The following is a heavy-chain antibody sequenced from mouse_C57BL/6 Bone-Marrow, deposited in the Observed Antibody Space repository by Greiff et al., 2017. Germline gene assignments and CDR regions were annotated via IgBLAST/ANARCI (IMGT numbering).Heavy chain of an antibody. D-gene: IGHD2-4*01. CDR3: ARAYYDYDGAGAY. CDR2: IYPRSGNT. J-gene: IGHJ3*01. V-gene: IGHV1-81*01. CDR1: GYTFTSYG. Sequence: QVHVKQSGAELARPGASVKLSCKASGYTFTSYGISWVKQRTGQGLEWIGEIYPRSGNTYYNEKFKGKATLTADKSSSTAYMELRSLTSEDSAVYFCARAYYDYDGAGAYWGQGTLVTVSA.